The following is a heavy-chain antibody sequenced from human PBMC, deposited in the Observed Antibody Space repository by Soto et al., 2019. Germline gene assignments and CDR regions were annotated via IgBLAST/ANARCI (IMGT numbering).Heavy chain of an antibody. J-gene: IGHJ6*02. CDR3: ARSWSGSTSGRVDV. Sequence: GGSLRLSCVASGFTFDDHVMHWVRQVPGKGLEWVGHISWDGYSIGYGGSVRGRFTISRDNAKNTLYLQMNSLRPEDTALYYCARSWSGSTSGRVDVWGQGTPVTVSS. V-gene: IGHV3-9*01. CDR1: GFTFDDHV. D-gene: IGHD3-3*01. CDR2: ISWDGYSI.